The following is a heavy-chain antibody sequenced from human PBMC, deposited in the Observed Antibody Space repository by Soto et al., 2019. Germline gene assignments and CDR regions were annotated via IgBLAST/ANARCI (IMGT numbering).Heavy chain of an antibody. Sequence: GASVKVYCKASGYSFTSYGITWVRQAPGQGLEWLGWISPYHGDTSYGQKLQGRVTMTTDTSTTTAYMELRSLRSDDTAVYYCARGGLGYCSGGSCPKNWFGPWGQGTLVTVSS. CDR3: ARGGLGYCSGGSCPKNWFGP. CDR2: ISPYHGDT. J-gene: IGHJ5*02. CDR1: GYSFTSYG. V-gene: IGHV1-18*01. D-gene: IGHD2-15*01.